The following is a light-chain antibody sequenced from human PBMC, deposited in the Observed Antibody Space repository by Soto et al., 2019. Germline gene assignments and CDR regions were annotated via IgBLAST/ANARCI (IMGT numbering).Light chain of an antibody. V-gene: IGKV1-5*01. Sequence: DIQMTQSPSTLSASVGDRLTITWRASQSISSWLAWYQQKPGKAPKLLIYAASTLQSGVPSRFSGSGSGTDFTLTISCLQSEDFATYYCQQYYSYPRTFGQGTKVDIK. CDR2: AAS. CDR1: QSISSW. J-gene: IGKJ1*01. CDR3: QQYYSYPRT.